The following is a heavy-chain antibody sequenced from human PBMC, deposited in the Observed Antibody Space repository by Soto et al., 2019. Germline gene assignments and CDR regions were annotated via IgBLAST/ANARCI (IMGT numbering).Heavy chain of an antibody. J-gene: IGHJ6*02. V-gene: IGHV1-8*01. D-gene: IGHD6-13*01. CDR3: ASTYSSSWYALYYYGMDV. CDR2: MNPNSGNT. Sequence: ASVKVSCKASGYTFTSYDINWVRQATGQGLEWMGWMNPNSGNTGYAQKFQGRVTMTRSTSISTAYMELSSLRSEDTAVYYCASTYSSSWYALYYYGMDVWGQGTTVTVPS. CDR1: GYTFTSYD.